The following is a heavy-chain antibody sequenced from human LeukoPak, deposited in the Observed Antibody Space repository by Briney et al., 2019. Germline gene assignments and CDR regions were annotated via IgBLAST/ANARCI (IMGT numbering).Heavy chain of an antibody. CDR1: GCTFRRYA. Sequence: AGVKVSRKDSGCTFRRYAFSLVRQAPGPGLEWMGGIILILGTANYPQKFQGRVTITTDECTSKDYLQLSRVRSDDTAVDYGARSEAAAGTLYNWCDPWGQGTLDTVSS. J-gene: IGHJ5*02. CDR3: ARSEAAAGTLYNWCDP. CDR2: IILILGTA. D-gene: IGHD6-13*01. V-gene: IGHV1-69*05.